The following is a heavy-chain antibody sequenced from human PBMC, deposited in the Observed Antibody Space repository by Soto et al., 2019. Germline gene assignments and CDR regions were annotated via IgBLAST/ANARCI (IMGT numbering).Heavy chain of an antibody. D-gene: IGHD6-6*01. J-gene: IGHJ6*02. CDR3: ARDRGRGYGSSSIYYYYYYGMDV. CDR2: IIPIFGTA. Sequence: SVKVSCKASGGTFSSYAISWVRQGPGQGLEWMGGIIPIFGTANYAQKFQGRVTITADESTSTAYMELSSLRSEDTAVYYCARDRGRGYGSSSIYYYYYYGMDVWGQGTTVTVSS. V-gene: IGHV1-69*13. CDR1: GGTFSSYA.